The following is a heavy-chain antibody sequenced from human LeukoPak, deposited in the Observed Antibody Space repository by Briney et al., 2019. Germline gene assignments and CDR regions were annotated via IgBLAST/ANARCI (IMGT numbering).Heavy chain of an antibody. CDR2: ISSSSSYI. D-gene: IGHD6-13*01. CDR3: ARVHIAAALDY. Sequence: GGSLRLSCAASGFTFSSYSMNWVRQAPGKGLEWVSSISSSSSYIYYADSVKGRFTISRDNAKNSPYLQMNSLRAEDTAVYYCARVHIAAALDYWGQGTLVTVSS. J-gene: IGHJ4*02. CDR1: GFTFSSYS. V-gene: IGHV3-21*01.